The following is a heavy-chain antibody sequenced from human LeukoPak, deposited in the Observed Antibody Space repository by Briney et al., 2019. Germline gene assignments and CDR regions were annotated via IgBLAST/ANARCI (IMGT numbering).Heavy chain of an antibody. V-gene: IGHV3-48*03. CDR3: ARSFYDFLTGYSYNDY. CDR2: ISDSGSAI. CDR1: GLTFSTSE. J-gene: IGHJ4*02. D-gene: IGHD3-9*01. Sequence: GGSLRLSCAASGLTFSTSEMNWVRQAPGKGLEWVAFISDSGSAIYYADSVKGRFTVSRDNAKNSLYLQLNTLRAKDTATYYCARSFYDFLTGYSYNDYWGQGTQVTVSS.